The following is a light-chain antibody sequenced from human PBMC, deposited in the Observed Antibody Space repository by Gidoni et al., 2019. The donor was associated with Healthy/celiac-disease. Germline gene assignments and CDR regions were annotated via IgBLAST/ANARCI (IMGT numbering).Light chain of an antibody. CDR3: QQSYSTLFT. Sequence: DIQMTQSPSSLSASVGDRVTITCRASQSISSYLNWYQQKPGKAPKLLIYAASSLQSGVPSSFSGSGSGTDFTPTISSLQPEDFATYYCQQSYSTLFTFGPGTKVDIK. CDR1: QSISSY. V-gene: IGKV1-39*01. CDR2: AAS. J-gene: IGKJ3*01.